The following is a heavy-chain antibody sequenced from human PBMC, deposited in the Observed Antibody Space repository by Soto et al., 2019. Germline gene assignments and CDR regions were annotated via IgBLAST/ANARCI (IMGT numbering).Heavy chain of an antibody. CDR1: GGSISNYY. J-gene: IGHJ6*02. D-gene: IGHD3-10*01. CDR2: VYYSGNT. Sequence: SETLSLTCTISGGSISNYYWTWIRQTPGKGLEWIGYVYYSGNTNYNPSLKSRVSISVDMSKNQFSLELSSVTAADTAVYYCARGRILLWFGELLALDYYYGMDVWGQGTTVTVSS. CDR3: ARGRILLWFGELLALDYYYGMDV. V-gene: IGHV4-59*01.